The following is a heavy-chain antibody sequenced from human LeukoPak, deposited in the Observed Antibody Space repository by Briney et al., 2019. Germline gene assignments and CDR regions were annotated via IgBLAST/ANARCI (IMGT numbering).Heavy chain of an antibody. J-gene: IGHJ3*02. Sequence: PSEALSLTCTVSGGSISSSTYYWGWIREPPGKGLEWIESIYYSGSTYYNASLKSRVTISADTSKNQFSLKLSSVTAADTAVYYCARPLSGSSSWHGDAFDIWGQGTMVTVSS. CDR2: IYYSGST. CDR3: ARPLSGSSSWHGDAFDI. V-gene: IGHV4-39*01. CDR1: GGSISSSTYY. D-gene: IGHD6-13*01.